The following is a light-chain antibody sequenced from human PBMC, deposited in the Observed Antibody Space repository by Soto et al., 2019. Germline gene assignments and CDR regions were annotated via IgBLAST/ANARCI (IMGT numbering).Light chain of an antibody. V-gene: IGKV3-20*01. Sequence: ENVLTQSPGTLSLSPGERATLSCRASQSISSSYLAWYQQKPGQPPRLLIYGASNRATGIPDRFSGSGSGTDFTLTISSLEPEDFAVYYCQQYSGSPPLTFGGGTKVEIK. CDR1: QSISSSY. J-gene: IGKJ4*01. CDR3: QQYSGSPPLT. CDR2: GAS.